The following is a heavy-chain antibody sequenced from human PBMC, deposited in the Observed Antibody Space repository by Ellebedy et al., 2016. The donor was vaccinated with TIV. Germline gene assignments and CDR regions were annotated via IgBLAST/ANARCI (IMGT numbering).Heavy chain of an antibody. CDR2: IYWNDDK. J-gene: IGHJ4*02. Sequence: SGPTLVXPTQTLTLTCTFSGFSLNTSGVGVGWIRQPPGKALEWLALIYWNDDKRFSPSLKSRLTITKDTSKNQVVLTMTNMDPVDTATYYCARRYYHFNAFDYWGQGAPVTVSS. D-gene: IGHD3-3*02. CDR1: GFSLNTSGVG. CDR3: ARRYYHFNAFDY. V-gene: IGHV2-5*01.